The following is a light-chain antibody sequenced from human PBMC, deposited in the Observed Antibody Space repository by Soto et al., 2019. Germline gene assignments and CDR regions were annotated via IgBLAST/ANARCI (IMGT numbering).Light chain of an antibody. CDR3: QHYSTWLT. Sequence: EIVMTQSPATLSVSPGERVILSCRASQSVGSTLAWYQQKPGQAPRLLIRGASTRATGVPARFSGSGSGTEFTLTISSLQSEDFAVYYCQHYSTWLTFGGGTTLEIK. V-gene: IGKV3-15*01. CDR2: GAS. CDR1: QSVGST. J-gene: IGKJ4*02.